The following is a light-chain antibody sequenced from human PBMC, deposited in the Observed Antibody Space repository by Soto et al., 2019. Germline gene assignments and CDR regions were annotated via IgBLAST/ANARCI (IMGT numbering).Light chain of an antibody. Sequence: DMQMTQSPSTLSASVGDRVTITCRSSQSISSWLAWYQQKPGKAPKLLIYDASSLESGVPSRFSGSGSGTEFNLTINSLQPDDFATYYCQQYNSYLITFGQGTRLEIK. V-gene: IGKV1-5*01. J-gene: IGKJ5*01. CDR3: QQYNSYLIT. CDR2: DAS. CDR1: QSISSW.